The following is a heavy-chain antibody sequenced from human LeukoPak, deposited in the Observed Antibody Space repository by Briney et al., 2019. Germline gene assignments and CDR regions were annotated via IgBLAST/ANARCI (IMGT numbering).Heavy chain of an antibody. CDR1: GFTFDDYA. CDR3: AKAHSSTWFSPLDY. CDR2: ISWNSGSI. D-gene: IGHD6-13*01. J-gene: IGHJ4*02. V-gene: IGHV3-9*01. Sequence: GGSLRLSCAASGFTFDDYAMHWVRQAPGKGLEWVSGISWNSGSIGYADSVKGRLTISRDNAKNSLYLQMSSLRPEDTAFYYCAKAHSSTWFSPLDYWGPGTLATVSS.